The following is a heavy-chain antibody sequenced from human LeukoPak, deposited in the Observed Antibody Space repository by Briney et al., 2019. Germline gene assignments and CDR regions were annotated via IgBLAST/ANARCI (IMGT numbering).Heavy chain of an antibody. J-gene: IGHJ4*02. CDR2: INHSGST. CDR3: ARASGGRPYYFDS. D-gene: IGHD1-26*01. CDR1: GGSFSGYY. Sequence: SETLSLTCAVYGGSFSGYYWSWIRQPPGKGLEWIGEINHSGSTNYNPSLKSRVTISVDTSKNQFSLKLSSVTAADTDVYYCARASGGRPYYFDSWGQGTLVTVSS. V-gene: IGHV4-34*01.